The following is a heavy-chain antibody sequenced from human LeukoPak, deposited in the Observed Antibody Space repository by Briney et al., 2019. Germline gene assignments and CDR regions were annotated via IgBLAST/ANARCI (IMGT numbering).Heavy chain of an antibody. CDR3: ARDLSGYDYVWGSYRYDYYMDV. Sequence: PSETLSLTCSVSGGSISGYYWTWLRQPAGKGLEWIGRIYTSGSTNYNPSLTSRVTISVDTSKNQFSLKLSSVTAADTAVYYCARDLSGYDYVWGSYRYDYYMDVWGKGTTVTVSS. CDR2: IYTSGST. D-gene: IGHD3-16*02. J-gene: IGHJ6*03. V-gene: IGHV4-4*07. CDR1: GGSISGYY.